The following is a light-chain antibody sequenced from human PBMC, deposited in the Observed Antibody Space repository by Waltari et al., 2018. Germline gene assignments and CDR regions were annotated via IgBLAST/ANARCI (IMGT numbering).Light chain of an antibody. J-gene: IGKJ2*01. CDR2: RAS. CDR1: QNIGPW. V-gene: IGKV1-5*03. CDR3: QQYESSSPYT. Sequence: DIQMTQSPSTVSASVGDRVTITCRTSQNIGPWLAWYQQKPGRAHNLLIYRASSLQSGVPSRFSGSGSGTEFTLTITSLQPDDIATYYCQQYESSSPYTFGPGTKLEIK.